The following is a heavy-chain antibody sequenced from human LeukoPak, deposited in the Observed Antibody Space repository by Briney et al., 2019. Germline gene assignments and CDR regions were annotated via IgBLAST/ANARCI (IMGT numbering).Heavy chain of an antibody. D-gene: IGHD1-7*01. CDR3: AREGITGTYHPIFYYYYYMDV. Sequence: SQTLSLTCAISGDSVSSNSAAWNWIRQSPSRGLEWLGRTYYRSKWYNDYAVSVKSRITINPDTSKNQFSLQLNSVTPEDTAVYYCAREGITGTYHPIFYYYYYMDVWGKGTTVTVSS. J-gene: IGHJ6*03. CDR1: GDSVSSNSAA. CDR2: TYYRSKWYN. V-gene: IGHV6-1*01.